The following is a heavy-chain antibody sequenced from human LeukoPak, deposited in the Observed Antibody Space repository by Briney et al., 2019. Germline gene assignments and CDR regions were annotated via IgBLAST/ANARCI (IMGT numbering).Heavy chain of an antibody. D-gene: IGHD2-2*01. V-gene: IGHV1-2*02. CDR1: GYTFTGYY. CDR3: ARDVGEYCSSTNCYASHY. CDR2: INPHSGGT. J-gene: IGHJ4*02. Sequence: ASVKVSCKASGYTFTGYYISWVRQAPGQGLKWIGWINPHSGGTNYAQKFQGGVTMTRDTSITTAYMELSSLRSDDTAVYYCARDVGEYCSSTNCYASHYWGQGTLVTVSS.